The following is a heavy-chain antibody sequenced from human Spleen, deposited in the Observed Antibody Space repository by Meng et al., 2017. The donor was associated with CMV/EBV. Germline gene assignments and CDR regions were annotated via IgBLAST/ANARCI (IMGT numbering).Heavy chain of an antibody. J-gene: IGHJ4*02. Sequence: FRFSGSSLSSYPLWSWVRQPPGKGLEWIWNIYHSGLPNYNPSLQSRVTMLVDKSKNQFSVKLSSVTAADTAVYYCARGDWNLYYFDSWGQGTLVTVSS. CDR3: ARGDWNLYYFDS. CDR1: GSSLSSYPL. V-gene: IGHV4-4*02. CDR2: IYHSGLP. D-gene: IGHD1-7*01.